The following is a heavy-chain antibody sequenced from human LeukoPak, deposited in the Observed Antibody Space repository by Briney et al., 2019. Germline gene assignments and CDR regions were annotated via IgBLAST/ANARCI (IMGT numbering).Heavy chain of an antibody. V-gene: IGHV6-1*01. Sequence: SQTLSLTCAISGDSVSSNSAAWNWIRQSPSRGLEWLGRTYYRSKWYYDYAVSVKSRITINPDTSKNQFSLQLNSATPEDTALYYXXXXXDXFEYWGXGTLVTVS. J-gene: IGHJ4*01. CDR1: GDSVSSNSAA. CDR3: XXXXDXFEY. CDR2: TYYRSKWYY.